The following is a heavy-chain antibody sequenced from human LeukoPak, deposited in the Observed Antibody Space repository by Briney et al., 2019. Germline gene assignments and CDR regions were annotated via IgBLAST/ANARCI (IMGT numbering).Heavy chain of an antibody. V-gene: IGHV1-69*13. CDR1: GYTFITHG. CDR2: IIPIFGTA. CDR3: ARDSDDMVRGVIGY. Sequence: ASVKVSCKASGYTFITHGLTWVRQAPGQGLEWMGGIIPIFGTANYAQKFQGRVTITADESTSTAYMELSSLRSEDTAVYYCARDSDDMVRGVIGYWGQGTLVTVSS. J-gene: IGHJ4*02. D-gene: IGHD3-10*01.